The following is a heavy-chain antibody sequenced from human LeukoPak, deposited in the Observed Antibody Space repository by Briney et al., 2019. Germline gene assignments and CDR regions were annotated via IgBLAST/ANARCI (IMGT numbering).Heavy chain of an antibody. CDR3: ARGYGSGSYFRFDP. D-gene: IGHD3-10*01. Sequence: GGSLRLSCATSGFTFNNYWMHWVRQGPGKGLAWVSYISPDGSSTYYADSVKGRFTISRDNTKNTLYLQMNSLRAEDTAVYYCARGYGSGSYFRFDPWGQGTLVTVSS. J-gene: IGHJ5*02. V-gene: IGHV3-74*01. CDR2: ISPDGSST. CDR1: GFTFNNYW.